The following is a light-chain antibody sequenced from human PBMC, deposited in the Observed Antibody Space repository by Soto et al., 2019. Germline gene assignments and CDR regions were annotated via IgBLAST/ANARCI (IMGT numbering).Light chain of an antibody. CDR1: QTVSNSY. CDR2: GAS. CDR3: QQYGSSPPWT. V-gene: IGKV3-20*01. Sequence: EIVLTQSPGTLSLSPGERATLSCRASQTVSNSYLAWYQQKPGQAPRLLIYGASTRATGIPDRFSGSVSGTDFTLTISRLEPEDFAVYYCQQYGSSPPWTFGQGTKVEIK. J-gene: IGKJ1*01.